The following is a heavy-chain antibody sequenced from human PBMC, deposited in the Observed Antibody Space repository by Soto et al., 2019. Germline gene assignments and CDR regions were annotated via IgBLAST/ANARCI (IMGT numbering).Heavy chain of an antibody. J-gene: IGHJ6*02. V-gene: IGHV3-7*01. D-gene: IGHD3-3*01. CDR1: RFTFSSYW. Sequence: GGSLRLSCAASRFTFSSYWMSWVRQAPGKGLEWVANINQDGSDKYYVDSVKGRFTISRDNAKNSLYLQMNSLRAEDTAVYYCAREGSYDFWSGFYGMDVWGQGTTVTVSS. CDR2: INQDGSDK. CDR3: AREGSYDFWSGFYGMDV.